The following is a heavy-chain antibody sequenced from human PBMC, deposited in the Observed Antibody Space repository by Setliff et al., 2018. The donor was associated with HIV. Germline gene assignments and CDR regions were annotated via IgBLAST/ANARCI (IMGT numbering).Heavy chain of an antibody. CDR2: FDPEDGDT. V-gene: IGHV1-24*01. CDR1: GYTLTELS. D-gene: IGHD6-19*01. CDR3: ATAKEVWLAEGGFDY. Sequence: ASVKVSCKVSGYTLTELSMHWVRQAPGKGLEWMGRFDPEDGDTIYAQKFQGRVTMTEDTSADTAYMELSRLRSEDTAVYYCATAKEVWLAEGGFDYWGQGTRVTVSS. J-gene: IGHJ4*02.